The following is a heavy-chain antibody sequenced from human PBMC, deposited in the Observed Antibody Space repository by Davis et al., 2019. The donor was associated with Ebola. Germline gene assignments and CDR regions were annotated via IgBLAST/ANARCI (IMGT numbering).Heavy chain of an antibody. D-gene: IGHD6-13*01. CDR2: IHHSGST. V-gene: IGHV4-34*01. CDR3: ARGSSSWLYYGIDV. CDR1: GGSFSGYY. J-gene: IGHJ6*02. Sequence: GSLRLSCAVYGGSFSGYYWSWIRQPPGKGLEWIGEIHHSGSTNYNPSLKNRVPISVDTSKNQFSLKLSSVTDADTAVYYCARGSSSWLYYGIDVWGQGTTVTVSS.